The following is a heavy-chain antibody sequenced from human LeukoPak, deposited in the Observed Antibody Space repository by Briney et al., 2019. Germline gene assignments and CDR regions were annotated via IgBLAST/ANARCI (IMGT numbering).Heavy chain of an antibody. V-gene: IGHV3-21*06. Sequence: GGSLRLSCAVSGFTFSRHAMVWMRQAPRKGLEWVSAINSRSDNIVYADSVQGRFTIFRDNAKSSVYLQMDSLSTEDTAIYYCASQYYDIGAYSGYWGQGTLVTVSS. D-gene: IGHD3-22*01. CDR1: GFTFSRHA. CDR2: INSRSDNI. CDR3: ASQYYDIGAYSGY. J-gene: IGHJ4*02.